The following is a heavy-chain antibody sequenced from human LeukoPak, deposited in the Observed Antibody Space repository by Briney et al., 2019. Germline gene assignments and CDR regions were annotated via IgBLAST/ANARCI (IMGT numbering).Heavy chain of an antibody. J-gene: IGHJ3*02. D-gene: IGHD6-13*01. CDR2: MNPNSGNT. CDR3: ARYSSSWYDAFDI. CDR1: GYTFTGYD. V-gene: IGHV1-8*03. Sequence: GASVKVSCKASGYTFTGYDINWVRQATGQGLEWMGWMNPNSGNTGYAQKFQGRVTITRNTSISTAYMELSSLRSEDTAVYYCARYSSSWYDAFDIWGQGTMVTVSS.